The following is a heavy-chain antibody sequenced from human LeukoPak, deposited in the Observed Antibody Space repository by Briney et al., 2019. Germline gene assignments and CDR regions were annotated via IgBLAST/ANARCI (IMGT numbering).Heavy chain of an antibody. V-gene: IGHV4-39*01. Sequence: SETLSLTCTVSGGSISSSTYYWGWIRQPPGKGLEWIGRISYTGSTYYNPSLKTRVTISVDTSKNQFSLTLNSVTAADTALYYCARQIAVAGDWAFDIWGQGTLVTVSS. D-gene: IGHD6-19*01. CDR3: ARQIAVAGDWAFDI. J-gene: IGHJ3*02. CDR2: ISYTGST. CDR1: GGSISSSTYY.